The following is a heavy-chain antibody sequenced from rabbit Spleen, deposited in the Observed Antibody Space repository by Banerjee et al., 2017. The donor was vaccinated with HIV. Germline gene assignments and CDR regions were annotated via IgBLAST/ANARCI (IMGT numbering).Heavy chain of an antibody. CDR3: ARSDKNYDAIDL. Sequence: QSLEESGGDMIKHGASLTLTCTASGIDFTRYGINWVRQAPGKGLEWIACDDGDKYYASWAKGRFTISKTSSTTVTLQATSLTAADTATYFCARSDKNYDAIDLWGPGTLVTVS. J-gene: IGHJ4*01. D-gene: IGHD1-1*01. V-gene: IGHV1S40*01. CDR2: DDGDK. CDR1: GIDFTRYG.